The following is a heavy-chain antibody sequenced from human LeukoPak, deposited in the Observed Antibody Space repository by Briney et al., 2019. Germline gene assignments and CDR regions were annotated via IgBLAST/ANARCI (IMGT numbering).Heavy chain of an antibody. CDR3: AKEYCSGGSCYSTVYYFDY. CDR2: ISGSGGST. Sequence: AGGSLRLSCAASGFTFSSYAMSWVRQAPGKGLEWVSAISGSGGSTYYADSVKGRFTISRDNSKNTLYLQMNSLRAEDTAVYYCAKEYCSGGSCYSTVYYFDYWGQGTLVTVSS. V-gene: IGHV3-23*01. CDR1: GFTFSSYA. J-gene: IGHJ4*02. D-gene: IGHD2-15*01.